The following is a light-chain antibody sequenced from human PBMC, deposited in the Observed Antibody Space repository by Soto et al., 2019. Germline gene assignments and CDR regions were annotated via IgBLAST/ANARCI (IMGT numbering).Light chain of an antibody. V-gene: IGLV2-14*01. CDR3: SSYTTSNTRQIV. CDR2: DVS. J-gene: IGLJ1*01. CDR1: SSDIVGYYF. Sequence: QAVLTQPASVSGSPGQSITISCTGTSSDIVGYYFVFCYQQYPGKAPKFMIYDVSNRPSGVSNCFSGSKSGNTASLTISGLQAEDEADYYCSSYTTSNTRQIVFGTGTKVTVL.